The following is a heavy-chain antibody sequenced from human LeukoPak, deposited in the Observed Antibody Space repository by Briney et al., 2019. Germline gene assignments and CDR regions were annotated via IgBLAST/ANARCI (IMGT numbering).Heavy chain of an antibody. Sequence: GSLRLSCAASGFTFSSYSMNWVRQPPGKGLEWMGEINHSGSTNYNSSLKSRVTISVDTSKNQFSLKLSSVTAADTAVYYCARGYGAERVRLWYFDLWGRGTLVTVSS. CDR2: INHSGST. CDR3: ARGYGAERVRLWYFDL. D-gene: IGHD4-17*01. J-gene: IGHJ2*01. CDR1: GFTFSSYS. V-gene: IGHV4-34*01.